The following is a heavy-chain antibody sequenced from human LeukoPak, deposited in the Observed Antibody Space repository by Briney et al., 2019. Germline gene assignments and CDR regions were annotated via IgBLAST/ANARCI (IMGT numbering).Heavy chain of an antibody. J-gene: IGHJ4*02. D-gene: IGHD2-2*02. Sequence: GESLEISCKGSGYSFTSYWIGWVRQMPGKGLECMGIIYPGDSDTRYSPSFQGQVTISADKSISTAYLQWSSLKASDTAIYYCARFATAIPEYFDYWGQGTLVTVSS. CDR2: IYPGDSDT. CDR3: ARFATAIPEYFDY. V-gene: IGHV5-51*01. CDR1: GYSFTSYW.